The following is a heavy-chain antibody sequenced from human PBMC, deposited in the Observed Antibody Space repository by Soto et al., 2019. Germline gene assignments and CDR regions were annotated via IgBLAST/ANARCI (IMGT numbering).Heavy chain of an antibody. CDR2: IYYSGST. CDR1: GGSISSYY. J-gene: IGHJ4*02. D-gene: IGHD3-10*01. CDR3: ASRSGSYSGRFDY. V-gene: IGHV4-59*01. Sequence: SETLSLTCTVSGGSISSYYWSWIRQPPGKGLEWIGYIYYSGSTNYNPSLKSRVTISVDTSKNQFSLKLSSVTAADTAVYYCASRSGSYSGRFDYWGQGTLVTVSS.